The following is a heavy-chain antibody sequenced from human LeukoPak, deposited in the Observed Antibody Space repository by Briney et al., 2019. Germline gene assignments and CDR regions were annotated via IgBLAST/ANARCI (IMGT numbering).Heavy chain of an antibody. CDR3: ARVFSGTYLNYHHFDY. CDR2: ISTSSSYI. V-gene: IGHV3-21*01. J-gene: IGHJ4*02. D-gene: IGHD1-26*01. CDR1: GFTFSHYS. Sequence: GGSLRLSCAASGFTFSHYSMNWVRQAPGKGLERVSSISTSSSYIYYADSVKGRFTVSRNNAKNSLYLQMDSLRAEDTAVYYCARVFSGTYLNYHHFDYWGQGTLVTVSS.